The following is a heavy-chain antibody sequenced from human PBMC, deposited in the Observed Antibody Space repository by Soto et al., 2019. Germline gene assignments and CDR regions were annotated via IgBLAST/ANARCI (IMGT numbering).Heavy chain of an antibody. CDR2: IFYSGNT. D-gene: IGHD1-1*01. CDR1: GGSVNSGSYY. V-gene: IGHV4-61*01. Sequence: SETMSLTCTVSGGSVNSGSYYWNWIRQPPGKPLEWVGFIFYSGNTNYSPSLRSRATISLDTSKNQFALRLTSVTPADTAVYYFARRLAGSPRYFDYWGQGVLVTVSS. J-gene: IGHJ4*02. CDR3: ARRLAGSPRYFDY.